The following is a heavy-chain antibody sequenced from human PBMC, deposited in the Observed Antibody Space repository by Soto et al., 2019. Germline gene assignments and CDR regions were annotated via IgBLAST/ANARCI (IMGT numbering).Heavy chain of an antibody. V-gene: IGHV1-18*01. D-gene: IGHD3-3*01. J-gene: IGHJ4*02. CDR3: ALGVDNFGY. Sequence: QVQLVQSGAEVKKPGASVKVSCKDSGYTFTSYGISWVRQAPGQGLEWMGWISAYNGNTNYAQKRQGRVTMITDTSTSTSYMELRILRSDDTDVYYGALGVDNFGYWGQGTLVTVSS. CDR2: ISAYNGNT. CDR1: GYTFTSYG.